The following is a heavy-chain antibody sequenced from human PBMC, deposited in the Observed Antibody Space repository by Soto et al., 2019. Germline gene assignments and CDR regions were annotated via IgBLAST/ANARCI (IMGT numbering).Heavy chain of an antibody. CDR3: ARDLDGSGSYYTDY. J-gene: IGHJ4*02. V-gene: IGHV1-18*01. Sequence: ASVKVSCKASGYTFTNYGISWVRQAPGQGLEWMGWISHWGKTNYAQKLQGRVTMTTDTSASTAFMELRSLRSDDTAMYFCARDLDGSGSYYTDYWAQGTLVTVPQ. D-gene: IGHD3-10*01. CDR2: ISHWGKT. CDR1: GYTFTNYG.